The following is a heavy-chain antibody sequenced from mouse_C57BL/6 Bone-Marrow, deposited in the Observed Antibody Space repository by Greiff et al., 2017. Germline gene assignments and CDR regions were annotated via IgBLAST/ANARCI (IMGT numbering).Heavy chain of an antibody. Sequence: QVQLQQPGAELVKPGASVKMSCKASGYTFTSYWITWVQQRPGQGLEWIGDICPGSGSTNYNEKFKSRDTLTVDTSSTTAYMQLSSLTSEDSAVYYGARPYYSNYWCFDVWGTGTTVTVSS. V-gene: IGHV1-55*01. CDR2: ICPGSGST. D-gene: IGHD2-5*01. CDR3: ARPYYSNYWCFDV. CDR1: GYTFTSYW. J-gene: IGHJ1*03.